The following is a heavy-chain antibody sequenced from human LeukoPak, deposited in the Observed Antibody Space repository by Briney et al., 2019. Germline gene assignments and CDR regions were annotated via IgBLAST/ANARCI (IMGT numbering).Heavy chain of an antibody. Sequence: ASVKVSCKASGYTFTSYDINWVRQASGQGPEWMGWINPRTGDRGYAQKFQGRVTITRSTSMNTAYMELSSLRSEDTAVYYCTGHTSPTFDYWGQGTLVTVSS. V-gene: IGHV1-8*03. D-gene: IGHD2-2*01. J-gene: IGHJ4*02. CDR2: INPRTGDR. CDR1: GYTFTSYD. CDR3: TGHTSPTFDY.